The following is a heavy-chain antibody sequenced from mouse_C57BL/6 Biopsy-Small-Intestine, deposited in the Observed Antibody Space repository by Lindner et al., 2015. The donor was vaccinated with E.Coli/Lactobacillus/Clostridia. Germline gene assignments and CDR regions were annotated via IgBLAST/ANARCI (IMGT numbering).Heavy chain of an antibody. CDR1: GYTFTSYD. Sequence: SVKVSCKASGYTFTSYDINWVRQATGQGLEWMGWMNTNSGNTGYVQKFQGRVTMTEDTSTDTAYMELSSLRSDDTAVYYCATPDKYSGSYYGMDVWGQGTTVTVSS. D-gene: IGHD1-1*01. J-gene: IGHJ1*01. CDR2: MNTNSGNT. CDR3: ATPDKYSGSYYGMDV. V-gene: IGHV1-84*02.